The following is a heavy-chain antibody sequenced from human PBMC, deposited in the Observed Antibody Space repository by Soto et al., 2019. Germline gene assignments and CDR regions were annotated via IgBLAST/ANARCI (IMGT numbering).Heavy chain of an antibody. J-gene: IGHJ6*02. CDR2: LTANGNT. V-gene: IGHV3-53*01. CDR3: ARDALGLDV. Sequence: VGSLRLSCVVSGFAVRITYMSWVRQAPGQGLEWVSVLTANGNTIYADAVKGRFTVSRDISKNTVYLQLNSVTVEDTGLYYCARDALGLDVWGQGTTVTVSS. CDR1: GFAVRITY.